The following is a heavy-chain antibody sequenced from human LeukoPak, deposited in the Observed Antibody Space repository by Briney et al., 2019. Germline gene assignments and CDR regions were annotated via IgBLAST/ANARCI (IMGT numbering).Heavy chain of an antibody. D-gene: IGHD5-18*01. CDR1: GGPISSYY. V-gene: IGHV4-59*08. CDR3: ARQGYSYGPADY. J-gene: IGHJ4*02. CDR2: IYYSGST. Sequence: SETLSLTCTVSGGPISSYYWSWIRQPSGKGLEWIGYIYYSGSTNYNPSLKSRVTISVDTSKNQFSLKLSSVTAADTAVYYCARQGYSYGPADYWGQATLVTVSS.